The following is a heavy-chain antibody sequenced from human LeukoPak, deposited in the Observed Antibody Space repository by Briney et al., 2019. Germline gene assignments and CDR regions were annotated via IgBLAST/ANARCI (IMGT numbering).Heavy chain of an antibody. Sequence: GASVKVSCKAFGGTFSSYAISWVRQAPGQGLEWMGGIIPIFGTANYAQKFQGRVTITADESTSTAYMELSSLRSEDTAVYYCARENAYYDILTGSPHAYYGMDVWGKGTTVTVSS. V-gene: IGHV1-69*01. CDR1: GGTFSSYA. D-gene: IGHD3-9*01. CDR2: IIPIFGTA. J-gene: IGHJ6*04. CDR3: ARENAYYDILTGSPHAYYGMDV.